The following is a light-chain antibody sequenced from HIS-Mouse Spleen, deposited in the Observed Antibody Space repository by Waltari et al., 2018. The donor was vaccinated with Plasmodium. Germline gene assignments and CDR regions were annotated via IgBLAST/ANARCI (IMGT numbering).Light chain of an antibody. CDR2: YYSDSDK. J-gene: IGLJ3*02. CDR3: MIWPSNASGV. V-gene: IGLV5-37*01. CDR1: SDIHVGSYN. Sequence: QPVLTQPPSSSASPGESARLTCPLPSDIHVGSYNIYWSHPKPGSPPRYLLYYYSDSDKGQGSGVPSRFSGSKDASANTGILLISGLQSEDEADYYCMIWPSNASGVFGGGTKLTVL.